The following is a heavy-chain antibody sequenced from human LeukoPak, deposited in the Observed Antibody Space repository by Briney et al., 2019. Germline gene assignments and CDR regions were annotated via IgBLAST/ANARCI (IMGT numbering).Heavy chain of an antibody. Sequence: PGGSLRLSCAASGFTFSSYAMSWVRQAPGKGLEWVSAISGSGGSTYYADSVKGRFTISRDNSKNTLYLQMNSLRAEDTAVYYCAKGPAEYCGGDCYRYFDYWGQGTLVTVSS. D-gene: IGHD2-21*02. CDR1: GFTFSSYA. V-gene: IGHV3-23*01. J-gene: IGHJ4*02. CDR2: ISGSGGST. CDR3: AKGPAEYCGGDCYRYFDY.